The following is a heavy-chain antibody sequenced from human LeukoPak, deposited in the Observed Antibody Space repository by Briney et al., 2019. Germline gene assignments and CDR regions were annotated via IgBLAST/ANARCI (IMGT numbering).Heavy chain of an antibody. Sequence: SVKVSCKAPGDTFNNYAISRVRQAPGQGLEWMGGIIPIFGTGKYAPKFEGRVTLTTDDSTNTVYMELHRLTSDDTAVYYCAREGARGFCSGGSCYSGFDHWGQGTLVTVS. CDR1: GDTFNNYA. CDR3: AREGARGFCSGGSCYSGFDH. V-gene: IGHV1-69*05. J-gene: IGHJ4*02. D-gene: IGHD2-15*01. CDR2: IIPIFGTG.